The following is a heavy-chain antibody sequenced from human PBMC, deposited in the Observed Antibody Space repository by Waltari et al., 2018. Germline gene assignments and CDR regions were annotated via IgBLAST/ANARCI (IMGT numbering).Heavy chain of an antibody. CDR3: AREVAAAGTVRKRAHPPYFDY. V-gene: IGHV1-69*01. Sequence: QVQLVQSGAEVKKPGSSVKVSCKASGGTFSSYAISWVRQAPGQGLEWMGGSSPIVGTANYAQKFQGRVTITADESTSTDYMELSSLRSEDTAVYYCAREVAAAGTVRKRAHPPYFDYWGQGTLVTVSS. CDR2: SSPIVGTA. CDR1: GGTFSSYA. J-gene: IGHJ4*02. D-gene: IGHD6-13*01.